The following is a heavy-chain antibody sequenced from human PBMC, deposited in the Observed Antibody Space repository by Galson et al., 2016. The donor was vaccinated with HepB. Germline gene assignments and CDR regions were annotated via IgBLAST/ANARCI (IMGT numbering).Heavy chain of an antibody. V-gene: IGHV3-9*01. Sequence: SLRLSCAASGFTFSDYSIHWVRQAPGKGLEWVSGISWNGDRIGYADSVKDRFTISRDNAKYSLYLQMNSLRAEDTAVYYCARDKAVAGQFDPWGQGTLVTASS. CDR2: ISWNGDRI. CDR3: ARDKAVAGQFDP. J-gene: IGHJ5*02. CDR1: GFTFSDYS. D-gene: IGHD6-19*01.